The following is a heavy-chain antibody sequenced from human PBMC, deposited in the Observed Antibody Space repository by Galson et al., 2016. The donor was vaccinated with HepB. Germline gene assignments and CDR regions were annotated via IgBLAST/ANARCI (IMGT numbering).Heavy chain of an antibody. CDR1: GVSISTYY. CDR3: ARSSHSDWQDPFDI. J-gene: IGHJ3*02. V-gene: IGHV4-59*08. D-gene: IGHD3-9*01. Sequence: SETLSLTCTVSGVSISTYYWSWIRQPPGKGLEWIGYIYYTGSTNYNPSLKSRVTMSVDTSKNHFSLKLSSVTAADTAVYYCARSSHSDWQDPFDIWGQGTMVTVSS. CDR2: IYYTGST.